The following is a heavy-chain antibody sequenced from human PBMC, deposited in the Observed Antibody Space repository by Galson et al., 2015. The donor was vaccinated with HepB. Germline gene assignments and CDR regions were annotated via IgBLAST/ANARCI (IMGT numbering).Heavy chain of an antibody. CDR3: ARDRSGGSGWDQPQGY. Sequence: SLRLSCAASGFTFSSYWMSWVRQAPGKGLEWVANIKQDGSEKYYVDSVKGRFTISRDNAKNSLYLQMNSLRAEDTAVYYCARDRSGGSGWDQPQGYWGQGTLVTVSS. CDR2: IKQDGSEK. D-gene: IGHD6-19*01. CDR1: GFTFSSYW. J-gene: IGHJ4*02. V-gene: IGHV3-7*03.